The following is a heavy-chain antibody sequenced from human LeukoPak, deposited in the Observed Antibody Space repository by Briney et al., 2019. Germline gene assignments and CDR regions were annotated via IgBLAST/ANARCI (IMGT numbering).Heavy chain of an antibody. CDR2: MYYSGNS. CDR3: ARVASGYDVFDI. CDR1: GGSISGGAYY. V-gene: IGHV4-31*03. Sequence: SESLSLTCTVSGGSISGGAYYWSWIRQHPGKGLEWIGYMYYSGNSYYNPSLKSRVTISVDTSKNQFSLKLSSVTAADTAVYYCARVASGYDVFDIWGQGTMVTVSS. J-gene: IGHJ3*02. D-gene: IGHD3-3*01.